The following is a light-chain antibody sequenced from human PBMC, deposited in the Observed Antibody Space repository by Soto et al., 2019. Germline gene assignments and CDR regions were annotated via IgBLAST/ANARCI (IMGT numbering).Light chain of an antibody. J-gene: IGKJ2*01. Sequence: DFELTQSPSSLSASVGDRVTITCRASESISNYVNWYQQKPGKAPKLLISVVSSLQSGVPSRFSGGGSGTDFTLTISSLQPEDFATYYCQQSYSSPYTFGQGTKVDIK. CDR3: QQSYSSPYT. CDR1: ESISNY. CDR2: VVS. V-gene: IGKV1-39*01.